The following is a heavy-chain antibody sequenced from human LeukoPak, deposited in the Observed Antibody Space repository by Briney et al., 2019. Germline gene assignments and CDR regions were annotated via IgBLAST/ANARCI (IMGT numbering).Heavy chain of an antibody. J-gene: IGHJ4*02. V-gene: IGHV1-69*05. CDR1: GGTFSSYA. Sequence: GASVKVSCKASGGTFSSYAISWVRQAPGQGLEWMGGIIPIFGTANYAQKFQGRVTITTDESTSTAYMELSSLRSEDTAVYYCARELAYCGGDCYSGYLFDYCGQGTLVTVSS. CDR2: IIPIFGTA. CDR3: ARELAYCGGDCYSGYLFDY. D-gene: IGHD2-21*02.